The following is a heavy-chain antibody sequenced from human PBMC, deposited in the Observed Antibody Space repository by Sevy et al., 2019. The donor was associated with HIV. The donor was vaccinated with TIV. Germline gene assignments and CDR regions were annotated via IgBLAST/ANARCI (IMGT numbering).Heavy chain of an antibody. CDR3: ARDRGAYDSSGYYKYYFDY. D-gene: IGHD3-22*01. V-gene: IGHV1-18*04. CDR1: GYTFTSYG. J-gene: IGHJ4*02. CDR2: ISAYNGNT. Sequence: ASMKVSCKASGYTFTSYGISWVRQAPGQGLEWMGWISAYNGNTNYSQKLQGRVTMTTDTSTSTAYMELRSLRSDDTAVYYCARDRGAYDSSGYYKYYFDYWGQGTLVTVSS.